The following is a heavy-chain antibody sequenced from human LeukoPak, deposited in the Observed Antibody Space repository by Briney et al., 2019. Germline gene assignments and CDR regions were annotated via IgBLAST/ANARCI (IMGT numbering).Heavy chain of an antibody. CDR3: ARSEGDIVATSLDY. CDR2: IIPVFGTT. D-gene: IGHD5-12*01. V-gene: IGHV1-69*06. J-gene: IGHJ4*02. Sequence: ASVKVSCKASGGTFSSYAVSWVRQTLGQGLEWLGGIIPVFGTTTYAQKFQDKVTMTADKSTNTAYLQVSSLTSDDTAVYYCARSEGDIVATSLDYWGQGTLVTVSS. CDR1: GGTFSSYA.